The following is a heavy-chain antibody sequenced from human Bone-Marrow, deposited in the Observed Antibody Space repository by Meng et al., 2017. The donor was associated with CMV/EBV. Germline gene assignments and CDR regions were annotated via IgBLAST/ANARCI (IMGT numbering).Heavy chain of an antibody. CDR2: IFHSGST. D-gene: IGHD3-16*01. CDR1: GGSIGTDNW. Sequence: CASSGGSIGTDNWWSWVRQPPGKGLEWIGEIFHSGSTNYNPSLKSRVTISVDNSKSQFSLDLSSVTAADTAAYYCARNGGGGFYLDSWGQGTLVTVSS. J-gene: IGHJ4*02. CDR3: ARNGGGGFYLDS. V-gene: IGHV4-4*02.